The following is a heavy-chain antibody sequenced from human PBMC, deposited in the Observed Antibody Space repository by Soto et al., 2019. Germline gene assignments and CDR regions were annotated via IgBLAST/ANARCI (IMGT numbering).Heavy chain of an antibody. CDR3: ARVVITPRAAPFDY. CDR1: GFSLSTSGMC. V-gene: IGHV2-70*01. J-gene: IGHJ4*02. D-gene: IGHD3-22*01. Sequence: SGPTLVNPTQTLTLTCTFSGFSLSTSGMCVSWIRQPPGKALEWLALIDWDDDKYYSTSLKTRLTISKDTSKNQVVLTMTSMDPVDTATYYCARVVITPRAAPFDYWGQGTLVTVSS. CDR2: IDWDDDK.